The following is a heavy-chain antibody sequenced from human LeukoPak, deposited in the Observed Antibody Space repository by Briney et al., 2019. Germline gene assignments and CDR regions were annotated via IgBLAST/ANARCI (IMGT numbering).Heavy chain of an antibody. Sequence: GPLRLSCAASGFTFSNAWMSWVRQAPGKGLEWVGRIKSKTNGETTDYGAPVKGRFTISRDDSKNTLYLQMNSLKTEDTAMYYCTADLYVSTGYCHDYWGQGTLVTVSS. V-gene: IGHV3-15*01. CDR1: GFTFSNAW. CDR3: TADLYVSTGYCHDY. J-gene: IGHJ4*02. D-gene: IGHD3-22*01. CDR2: IKSKTNGETT.